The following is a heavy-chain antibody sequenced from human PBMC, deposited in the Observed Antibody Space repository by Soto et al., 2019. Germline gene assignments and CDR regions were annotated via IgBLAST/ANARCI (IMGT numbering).Heavy chain of an antibody. CDR2: VYYSGTT. CDR3: ASGRGFDP. V-gene: IGHV4-59*01. J-gene: IGHJ5*02. CDR1: GGSLTSYY. Sequence: SETLSLTCTVSGGSLTSYYWTWIRQPPGKGLEWIGCVYYSGTTYYNPSLKSRISMSADMSKNQFSLRLTSVTPADTAVYFYASGRGFDPWGQGTLVTVSS. D-gene: IGHD3-10*01.